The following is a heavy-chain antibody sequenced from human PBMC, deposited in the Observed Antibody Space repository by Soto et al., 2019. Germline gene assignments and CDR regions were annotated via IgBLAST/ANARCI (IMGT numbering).Heavy chain of an antibody. CDR2: VHDSWGA. CDR3: ARYNAASGTYYFDF. J-gene: IGHJ4*02. CDR1: GGSMSGYY. D-gene: IGHD6-13*01. V-gene: IGHV4-59*12. Sequence: SETLSLTCTVSGGSMSGYYWSWIRLPPGKPMEWIGYVHDSWGAAYNPSLRSRVTISVDISKSQFSLRLTSVTAADTAVYYCARYNAASGTYYFDFWGQGALVTVSS.